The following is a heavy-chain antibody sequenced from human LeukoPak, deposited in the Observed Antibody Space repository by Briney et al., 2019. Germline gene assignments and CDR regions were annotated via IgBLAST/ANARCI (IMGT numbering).Heavy chain of an antibody. CDR1: GDSISSGGYY. D-gene: IGHD5-12*01. J-gene: IGHJ5*02. CDR3: ARDYSRGYAWFDP. V-gene: IGHV4-31*03. Sequence: PSETLSLTCTVSGDSISSGGYYWSWIRQHPGKGLEWIVYIYYSGSAYYNPFLKSRVSISVDTSKNQFSLKLTSVTAADTALYFCARDYSRGYAWFDPWGQGILVTVSS. CDR2: IYYSGSA.